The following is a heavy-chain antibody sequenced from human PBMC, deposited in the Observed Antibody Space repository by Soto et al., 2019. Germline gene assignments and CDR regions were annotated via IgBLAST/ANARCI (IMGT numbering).Heavy chain of an antibody. CDR1: GGTFSSYT. J-gene: IGHJ6*01. V-gene: IGHV1-69*02. Sequence: QVQLVQSGAEVKKPGSSVQVSCKASGGTFSSYTISWVRQAPGQGLEWMGRIIPILGIANYAQKFQGRVTIDADETTRTADMELSSLRPEDTGVYYCASRPPVVKGGMDVWGQGTTVTVAT. D-gene: IGHD2-15*01. CDR2: IIPILGIA. CDR3: ASRPPVVKGGMDV.